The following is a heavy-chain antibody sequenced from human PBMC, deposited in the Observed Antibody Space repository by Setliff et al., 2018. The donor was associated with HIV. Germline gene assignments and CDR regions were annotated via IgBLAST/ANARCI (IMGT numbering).Heavy chain of an antibody. CDR3: ARGRLSHVGSSPYFDH. Sequence: PSETLSLTCAVYGGSFGGYYWNWIRQSPGKGLEWIGEINQSGSTNYNPSLKSRVTFSVDTSKNQFSLKLTSVTAADTAVFYCARGRLSHVGSSPYFDHWGQGTVVTVSS. CDR1: GGSFGGYY. D-gene: IGHD3-10*01. V-gene: IGHV4-34*01. J-gene: IGHJ4*02. CDR2: INQSGST.